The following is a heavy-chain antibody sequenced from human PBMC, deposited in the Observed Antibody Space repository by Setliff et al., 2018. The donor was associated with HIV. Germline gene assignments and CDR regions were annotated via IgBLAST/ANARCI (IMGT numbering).Heavy chain of an antibody. CDR2: IDWDDDK. J-gene: IGHJ4*02. CDR1: GFSLITSGMC. V-gene: IGHV2-70*17. D-gene: IGHD4-4*01. CDR3: ARFYSNYAAFDS. Sequence: SGPTLVNPTQTLTLTCTFSGFSLITSGMCVSWIRQPPGKALEWLARIDWDDDKFYNTSLKTRLTISKDTSKNQVVLTMTNMDPVETATYYCARFYSNYAAFDSWGQGTLVTVSS.